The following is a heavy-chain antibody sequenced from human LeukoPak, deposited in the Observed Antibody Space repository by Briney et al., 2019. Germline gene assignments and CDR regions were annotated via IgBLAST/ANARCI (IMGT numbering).Heavy chain of an antibody. CDR1: GGSISSGGYY. CDR2: IYYSGRT. J-gene: IGHJ5*02. CDR3: ARDHGGGNWFDP. Sequence: SQTLSLTCTVSGGSISSGGYYWSWIRQHPGKCLEWIGYIYYSGRTYYNPSLKSRVTISVDTSKNQSSLKLSSVTAADTAVYYCARDHGGGNWFDPWGQGTLVTVSS. D-gene: IGHD4-23*01. V-gene: IGHV4-31*03.